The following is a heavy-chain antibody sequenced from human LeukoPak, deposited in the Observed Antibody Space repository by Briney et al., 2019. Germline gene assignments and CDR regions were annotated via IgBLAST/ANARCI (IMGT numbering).Heavy chain of an antibody. CDR3: AKGTRGVGAIQY. V-gene: IGHV3-48*04. J-gene: IGHJ4*02. CDR2: MTTSSTR. D-gene: IGHD1-26*01. CDR1: GSTFSSHS. Sequence: GGSLRLSCAAYGSTFSSHSMNWVRQAPGKGLEWDSYMTTSSTRYYADSVKGRFTISRDNAKNSLYLKMNSLRAEDTAVYYCAKGTRGVGAIQYWGQGTLVTVSS.